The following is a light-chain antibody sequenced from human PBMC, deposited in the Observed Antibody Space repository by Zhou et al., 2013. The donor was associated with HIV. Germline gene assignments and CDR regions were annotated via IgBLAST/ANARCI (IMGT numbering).Light chain of an antibody. J-gene: IGKJ1*01. CDR2: AAS. CDR3: QQYNSYPWT. Sequence: AIRLTQSPASFSASTGDRVTITCRASESIGTYVAWYQQKPGKAPELLIYAASSLQSGVPSRFSGSGSGTDFTLTISSLQPDDFATYYCQQYNSYPWTFGQGTKVEIK. CDR1: ESIGTY. V-gene: IGKV1-8*01.